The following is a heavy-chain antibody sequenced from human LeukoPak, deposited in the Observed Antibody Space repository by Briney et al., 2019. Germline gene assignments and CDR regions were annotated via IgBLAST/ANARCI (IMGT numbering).Heavy chain of an antibody. Sequence: SETLSLTCTVSGDSISNYYWSWIRQPPGKGLEWIGYIYYSGSTNYNPSLKSRVIISVDTSKNQFSLKLSSVTAADTAVYYCAREDCDSSGYSGWGQGTLVTVFS. J-gene: IGHJ4*02. CDR2: IYYSGST. D-gene: IGHD3-22*01. CDR1: GDSISNYY. CDR3: AREDCDSSGYSG. V-gene: IGHV4-59*01.